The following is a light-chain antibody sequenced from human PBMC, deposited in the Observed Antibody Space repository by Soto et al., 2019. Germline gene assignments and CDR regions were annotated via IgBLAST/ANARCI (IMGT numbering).Light chain of an antibody. V-gene: IGKV1-39*01. Sequence: DIQMTQSPSSLSASVGDRVTITCRASQSISSYLNWYQQKPGKAPKLLIYAASSLQSGVPSRFSGSGSGTDFTLTISSLQPEDFATYYCQQSYRDFPFTFGPGTKVDIK. CDR3: QQSYRDFPFT. CDR2: AAS. CDR1: QSISSY. J-gene: IGKJ3*01.